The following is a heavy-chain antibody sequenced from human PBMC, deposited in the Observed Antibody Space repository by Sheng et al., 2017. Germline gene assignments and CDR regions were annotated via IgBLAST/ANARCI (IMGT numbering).Heavy chain of an antibody. CDR2: ISAYDANT. V-gene: IGHV1-18*01. CDR1: GYTFNSYG. Sequence: QVQLVQSGAEVKKPGASVKVSCKASGYTFNSYGFSWVRQAPGQGLEWMGWISAYDANTKYTQKFQDRVTMTTDTSTSTAYMELRSLTSDDTAVYYCVRDGYGFAEGYFDYWARELWSPSP. D-gene: IGHD2-2*03. J-gene: IGHJ4*02. CDR3: VRDGYGFAEGYFDY.